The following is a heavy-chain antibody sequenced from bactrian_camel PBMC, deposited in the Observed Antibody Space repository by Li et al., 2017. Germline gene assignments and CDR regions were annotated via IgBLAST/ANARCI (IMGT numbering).Heavy chain of an antibody. CDR1: GSIYGDAC. D-gene: IGHD3*01. V-gene: IGHV3S6*01. CDR3: VASRSGSTINWRQERRYGY. J-gene: IGHJ4*01. Sequence: VQLVESGGGSVQAGGSLRLSCGASGSIYGDACVGWLRQAPGKEREGVARFYEPGGVTYVADSAKGRFTISQDNTENTVYLQMVSPKPEDSAMYYCVASRSGSTINWRQERRYGYWGQGTQVTVS. CDR2: FYEPGGVT.